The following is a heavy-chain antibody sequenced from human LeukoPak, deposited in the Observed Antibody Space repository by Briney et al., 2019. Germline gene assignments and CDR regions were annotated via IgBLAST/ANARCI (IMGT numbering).Heavy chain of an antibody. CDR1: GGTFSSYA. J-gene: IGHJ3*02. V-gene: IGHV1-69*13. Sequence: SVKVSCKASGGTFSSYAISWVRQAPGQGLEWMEGIIPIFGTANYAQKFQGRVTITADESTSTAYMELSSLRSEDTAVYYCARVERYCSSTSCTEGAFDIWGQGTMVTVSS. D-gene: IGHD2-2*01. CDR2: IIPIFGTA. CDR3: ARVERYCSSTSCTEGAFDI.